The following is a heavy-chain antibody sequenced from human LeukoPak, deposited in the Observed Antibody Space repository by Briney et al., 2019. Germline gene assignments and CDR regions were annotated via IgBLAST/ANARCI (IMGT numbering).Heavy chain of an antibody. V-gene: IGHV3-23*01. CDR2: ISGSGGST. CDR1: GFTFSSYG. D-gene: IGHD3-22*01. Sequence: GGSLRLSCAASGFTFSSYGMSWVRQAPGKGLEWVSAISGSGGSTYYADSVKGRFTISRDNSKNTLYLQMNSLRAEDTAVYYCAKTPRAGGLNYDSSGYYRLPLDYWGQGTLVTVSS. CDR3: AKTPRAGGLNYDSSGYYRLPLDY. J-gene: IGHJ4*02.